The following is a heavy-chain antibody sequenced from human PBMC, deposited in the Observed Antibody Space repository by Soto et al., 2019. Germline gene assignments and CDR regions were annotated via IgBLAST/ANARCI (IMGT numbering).Heavy chain of an antibody. V-gene: IGHV1-69*01. D-gene: IGHD6-13*01. J-gene: IGHJ4*02. CDR1: GGTFSSYA. CDR2: IIPIFGTA. Sequence: QVQLVQSGAEVKKPGSSVKVSCKASGGTFSSYAISWVRQAPGQGLEWMGGIIPIFGTANYAQKFQGRVTITADEATSTADRELSSLRAEDTAVYYWARRRVAAAGSTTNYYDYWGQGTLVTDSS. CDR3: ARRRVAAAGSTTNYYDY.